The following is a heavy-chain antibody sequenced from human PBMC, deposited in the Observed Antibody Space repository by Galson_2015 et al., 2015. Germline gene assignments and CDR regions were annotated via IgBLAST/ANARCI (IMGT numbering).Heavy chain of an antibody. J-gene: IGHJ4*02. CDR3: AKDDPTAGYGSRCFDC. V-gene: IGHV3-9*01. D-gene: IGHD6-13*01. Sequence: SLRLSCAASAFTFDDYAMHWVRPAPGKGLEWVSGISWNSGSIGYADSVKGRFTISSDNAKTSLYPEITRLRAEDTAMYYCAKDDPTAGYGSRCFDCWGRGTLVTVSS. CDR1: AFTFDDYA. CDR2: ISWNSGSI.